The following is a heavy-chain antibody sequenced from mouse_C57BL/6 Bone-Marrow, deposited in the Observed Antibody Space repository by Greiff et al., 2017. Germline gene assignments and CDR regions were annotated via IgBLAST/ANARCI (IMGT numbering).Heavy chain of an antibody. Sequence: EVKLVESGAELVRPGASVKLSCTASGFNIKDDYMHWVKQRPEQGLEWIGWIDPENGDTEYASKFQGKATITADTSSNTAYLQLSSLTSEDTAVYYCARPYYSNYWYFDVWGTGTTVTVSS. CDR3: ARPYYSNYWYFDV. J-gene: IGHJ1*03. D-gene: IGHD2-5*01. CDR1: GFNIKDDY. CDR2: IDPENGDT. V-gene: IGHV14-4*01.